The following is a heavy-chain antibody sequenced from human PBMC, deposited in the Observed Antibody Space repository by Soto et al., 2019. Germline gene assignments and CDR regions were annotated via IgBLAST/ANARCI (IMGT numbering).Heavy chain of an antibody. V-gene: IGHV4-39*01. CDR1: GGSISRGSYE. CDR2: IYYTESS. D-gene: IGHD1-26*01. Sequence: SETRSLTCSVSGGSISRGSYEGGWIRQPPGKGLEWIGSIYYTESSKYNPSLKSRATISVDTSKNQFSLKMSSVTAADTAVYYCARGRAVTGGWLDPWGQGTLVTVS. J-gene: IGHJ5*02. CDR3: ARGRAVTGGWLDP.